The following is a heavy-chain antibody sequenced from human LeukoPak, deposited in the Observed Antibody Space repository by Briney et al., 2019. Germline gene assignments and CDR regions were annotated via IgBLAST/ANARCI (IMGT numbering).Heavy chain of an antibody. CDR1: GGSISSGSYY. CDR3: ARSGYSYGADAFDI. CDR2: IYYSGST. J-gene: IGHJ3*02. D-gene: IGHD5-18*01. Sequence: SQTLSLTCTVSGGSISSGSYYWNWIRQPPGKGLEWIGYIYYSGSTNYNPSLKSRVTISVDTSKNQFSLKLSSVTAADTAVYYCARSGYSYGADAFDIWGQGTMVTVSS. V-gene: IGHV4-61*01.